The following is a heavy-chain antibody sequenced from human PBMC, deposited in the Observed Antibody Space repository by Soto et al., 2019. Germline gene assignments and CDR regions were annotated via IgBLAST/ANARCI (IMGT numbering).Heavy chain of an antibody. Sequence: PGGSLRLSCVASGFTFSTDSMNWVRQAPGKGLEWVAHISTSGATRYYADSVKGRFTISRDDSKNTLYLQMNSLKTEDTAVYYCTTEGVRYCSSTSCPISDYWGQGTLVTVSS. D-gene: IGHD2-2*01. CDR1: GFTFSTDS. CDR3: TTEGVRYCSSTSCPISDY. CDR2: ISTSGATR. J-gene: IGHJ4*02. V-gene: IGHV3-48*01.